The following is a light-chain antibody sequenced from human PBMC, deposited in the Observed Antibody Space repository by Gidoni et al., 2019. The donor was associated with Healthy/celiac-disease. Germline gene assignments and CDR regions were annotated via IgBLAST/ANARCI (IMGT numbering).Light chain of an antibody. J-gene: IGKJ1*01. CDR3: QQYNNWPRT. Sequence: EIVMTQSPATLSVSPGERATLSCRASQSVSSSLAWYQQKPGQAPRLLIYGASTRATGIPARFSGSGSGTEFTLTISSLQSEDFAVYYCQQYNNWPRTFXQXTKVEIK. CDR2: GAS. CDR1: QSVSSS. V-gene: IGKV3-15*01.